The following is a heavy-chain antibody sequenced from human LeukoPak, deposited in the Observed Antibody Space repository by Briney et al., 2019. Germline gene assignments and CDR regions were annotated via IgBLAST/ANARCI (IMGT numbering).Heavy chain of an antibody. CDR3: ARATPMWGSGPNWFDP. V-gene: IGHV4-39*07. CDR1: GGSISSSSHY. Sequence: SEALSLTCTVSGGSISSSSHYGGWIRQPPGKGLEWIGTIYYSGSTYYNPSLKSRVTISVDTSKNQFSLQLNSVTPEDTAVYYCARATPMWGSGPNWFDPWGQGTLVTVSS. CDR2: IYYSGST. J-gene: IGHJ5*02. D-gene: IGHD3-10*01.